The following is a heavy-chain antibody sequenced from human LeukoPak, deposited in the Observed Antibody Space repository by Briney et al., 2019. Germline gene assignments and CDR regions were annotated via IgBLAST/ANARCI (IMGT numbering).Heavy chain of an antibody. CDR3: ATEGAYCGGDCHDAFDI. D-gene: IGHD2-21*02. J-gene: IGHJ3*02. CDR2: FDPEDGET. Sequence: ASVKVSCKVSGYTLTELSMHWARQAPGKGLEWMGGFDPEDGETIYAQKFQGRVTMTEDTSTDTAYMELSSLRSEDTAVYYCATEGAYCGGDCHDAFDIWGQGTMVTVSS. V-gene: IGHV1-24*01. CDR1: GYTLTELS.